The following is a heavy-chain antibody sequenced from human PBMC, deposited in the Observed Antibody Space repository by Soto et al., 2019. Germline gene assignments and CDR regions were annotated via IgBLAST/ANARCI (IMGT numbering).Heavy chain of an antibody. Sequence: VPLVQSGAEGQKPGASVRISCQASGYAFTTSAIHWVRQAPGQSLEWMGWINPATGDTKYSQSVRGRVTFALDTSATTAYMDLSSLASHDTAVYYCARAAGRSKLLPYYFHPWGQGTLVTVSS. CDR1: GYAFTTSA. V-gene: IGHV1-3*01. CDR2: INPATGDT. D-gene: IGHD3-10*01. CDR3: ARAAGRSKLLPYYFHP. J-gene: IGHJ5*02.